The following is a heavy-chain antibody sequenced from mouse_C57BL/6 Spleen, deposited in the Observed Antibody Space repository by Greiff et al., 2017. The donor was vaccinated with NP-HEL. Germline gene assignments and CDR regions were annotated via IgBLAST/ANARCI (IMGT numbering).Heavy chain of an antibody. CDR2: INPNNGGT. J-gene: IGHJ4*01. D-gene: IGHD1-1*01. V-gene: IGHV1-18*01. Sequence: EVQGVESGPELVKPGASVKIPCKASGYTFTDYNMDWVKQSHGKSLEWIGDINPNNGGTIYNQKFKGKATLTVDKSSSTAYMELRSLTSEDTAVYYCARGYYGMGPLDYWGQGTSVTVSS. CDR3: ARGYYGMGPLDY. CDR1: GYTFTDYN.